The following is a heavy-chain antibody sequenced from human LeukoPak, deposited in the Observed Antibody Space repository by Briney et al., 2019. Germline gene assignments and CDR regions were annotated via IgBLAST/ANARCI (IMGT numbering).Heavy chain of an antibody. V-gene: IGHV4-34*01. D-gene: IGHD4-23*01. CDR1: GGSFFGSH. Sequence: SETLSLTCAVSGGSFFGSHWNWIRQSPEKGLEWIGEINHSGRTNYNPSLKSRVTISVDTSKSQFFLKLTSVTAADTAVYYCARDPTTVATLPYYFDFWGQGTLVTVSA. CDR2: INHSGRT. J-gene: IGHJ4*02. CDR3: ARDPTTVATLPYYFDF.